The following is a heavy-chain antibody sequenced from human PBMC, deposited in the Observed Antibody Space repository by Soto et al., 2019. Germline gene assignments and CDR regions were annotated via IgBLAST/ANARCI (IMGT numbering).Heavy chain of an antibody. J-gene: IGHJ4*02. CDR2: ISGSGGST. CDR1: GFTFYNSA. V-gene: IGHV3-23*01. CDR3: AKLASGHYCTNGVCLLYYCDF. D-gene: IGHD2-8*01. Sequence: GGSLRLSCAASGFTFYNSAMNWVRQAPGKGLEWVSAISGSGGSTHYADSVKGRFTISRDNCKNTRCLQMNSLRAEDTAVYYCAKLASGHYCTNGVCLLYYCDFWGQGAQVTVSS.